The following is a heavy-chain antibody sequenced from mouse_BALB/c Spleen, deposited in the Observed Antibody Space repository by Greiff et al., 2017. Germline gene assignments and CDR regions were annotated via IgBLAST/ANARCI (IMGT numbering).Heavy chain of an antibody. J-gene: IGHJ2*01. CDR1: GYTFTSSW. CDR3: TRWGYYNDY. V-gene: IGHV1S22*01. CDR2: IYPGSGST. Sequence: LQQPGSELVRPGASVKLSCKASGYTFTSSWMHWVKQRHGQGLEWIGNIYPGSGSTNYDEKFKSKGTLTVDTSSSTAYMHLSSLTSEDSAVYYCTRWGYYNDYWGQGTTLTVSS.